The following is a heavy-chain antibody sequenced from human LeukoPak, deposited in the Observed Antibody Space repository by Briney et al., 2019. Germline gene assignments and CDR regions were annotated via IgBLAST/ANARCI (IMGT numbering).Heavy chain of an antibody. V-gene: IGHV3-48*03. J-gene: IGHJ4*02. Sequence: GGSLRLSCAASGFTFSSYEMNWVRQAPGKGLEWVSYISNSGSIIYYADSVKGRFTISRDNAKNSLYLQVNSLRAEDTAVYYCAKGYGFDSSGSEHYFENWGQGILVTVSS. CDR3: AKGYGFDSSGSEHYFEN. D-gene: IGHD3-22*01. CDR1: GFTFSSYE. CDR2: ISNSGSII.